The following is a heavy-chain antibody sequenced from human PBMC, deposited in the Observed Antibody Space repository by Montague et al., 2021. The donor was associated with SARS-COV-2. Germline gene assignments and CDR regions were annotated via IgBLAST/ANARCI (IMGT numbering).Heavy chain of an antibody. D-gene: IGHD3-22*01. V-gene: IGHV2-70*04. CDR1: GFSLSTRGMR. CDR2: MDWDDDK. J-gene: IGHJ4*02. CDR3: ALSHYESHAYYVKIY. Sequence: PALVKPTQTLTLTCTFSGFSLSTRGMRASWIRQPPGKALEWLARMDWDDDKFYSTSLKTRLSISKDTSKNQVVLTMTNMDRADTATYYCALSHYESHAYYVKIYWGQGTMVTVSS.